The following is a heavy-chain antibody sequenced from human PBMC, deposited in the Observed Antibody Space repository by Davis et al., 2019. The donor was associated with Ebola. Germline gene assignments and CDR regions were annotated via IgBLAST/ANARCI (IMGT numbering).Heavy chain of an antibody. CDR1: GFTFNYYG. CDR2: IPYDGSNQ. CDR3: AKRVSGSYGFGDS. D-gene: IGHD1-26*01. V-gene: IGHV3-30*02. J-gene: IGHJ4*02. Sequence: PGGSLRLSCAASGFTFNYYGMHWVRQAPGKGLEWVAFIPYDGSNQYYADSVKGRFIISRDNSKNTLSLQMNSLRVEDTAVYYCAKRVSGSYGFGDSWGQGTLVTVSS.